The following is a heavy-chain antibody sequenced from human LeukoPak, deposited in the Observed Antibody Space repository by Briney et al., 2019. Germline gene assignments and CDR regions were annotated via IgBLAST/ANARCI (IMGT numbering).Heavy chain of an antibody. CDR3: ARDSGGDTYNDYFDS. CDR1: GFIFNTYV. V-gene: IGHV3-64*01. J-gene: IGHJ4*02. Sequence: PGGSLRLSCAASGFIFNTYVMPWVRQAPGKGLENVSTITYNGDSTYYANSVKGRFIISRDNSKKALFLQMGSLRAEDTAVYYCARDSGGDTYNDYFDSWGQGTLVTVSS. D-gene: IGHD5-24*01. CDR2: ITYNGDST.